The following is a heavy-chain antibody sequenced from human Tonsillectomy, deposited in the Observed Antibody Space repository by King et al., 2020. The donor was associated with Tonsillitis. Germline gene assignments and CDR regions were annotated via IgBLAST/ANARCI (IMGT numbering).Heavy chain of an antibody. D-gene: IGHD3-3*01. V-gene: IGHV2-5*02. CDR1: GFSLTTSGVG. J-gene: IGHJ5*02. CDR2: IYWDDDK. CDR3: ARMGIVTIFGLVTQGGWFDP. Sequence: TLQESGPTLVQPTQTLTLTCTFSGFSLTTSGVGVGWIRQPPGKAPEWLALIYWDDDKRYSPSLKSRLTITKDTSKNEVVLTMTDMDPMDTATYYCARMGIVTIFGLVTQGGWFDPWGQGTLVSVSS.